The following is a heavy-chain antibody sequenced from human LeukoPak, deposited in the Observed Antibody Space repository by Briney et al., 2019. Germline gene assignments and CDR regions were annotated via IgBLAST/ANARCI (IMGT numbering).Heavy chain of an antibody. J-gene: IGHJ3*02. CDR3: AKTKVGTGLDALDI. CDR2: ISYDGFNK. Sequence: GRSLRLSCAASGFTFSSYAMHWVRQAAGKGLEWVAVISYDGFNKFYADSAKGRFTISRDNSKNTLYLQMDSLRAEDTAVYYCAKTKVGTGLDALDIWGQGTMVTVSS. D-gene: IGHD2-21*02. CDR1: GFTFSSYA. V-gene: IGHV3-30-3*02.